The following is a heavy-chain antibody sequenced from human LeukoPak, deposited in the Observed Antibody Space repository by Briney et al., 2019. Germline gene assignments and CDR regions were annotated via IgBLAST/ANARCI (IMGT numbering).Heavy chain of an antibody. CDR2: IYYSGST. V-gene: IGHV4-59*01. CDR1: GGSISSYY. CDR3: ARVSGYDWESFYDY. D-gene: IGHD5-12*01. Sequence: SETLSLTCTVSGGSISSYYWSWIRQPPGKGLEWIGYIYYSGSTNYNPSLKSRATISVDTSKNQFSLKLSSVTAADTAMYYCARVSGYDWESFYDYWGQGGLVTVSS. J-gene: IGHJ4*02.